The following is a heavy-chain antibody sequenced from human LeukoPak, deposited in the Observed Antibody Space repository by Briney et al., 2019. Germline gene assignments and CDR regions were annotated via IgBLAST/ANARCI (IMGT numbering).Heavy chain of an antibody. Sequence: GSLRLSCAASGFTFSSYGMHWVRQAPGKGLEWVAVIWYDGSNKYYADSVKGRFTISRDNSKNTLYLQMNSLRAEDTAVYYCARDALPAATPYYFDYWGQGTLVTVSS. V-gene: IGHV3-33*01. CDR3: ARDALPAATPYYFDY. D-gene: IGHD2-2*01. CDR2: IWYDGSNK. CDR1: GFTFSSYG. J-gene: IGHJ4*02.